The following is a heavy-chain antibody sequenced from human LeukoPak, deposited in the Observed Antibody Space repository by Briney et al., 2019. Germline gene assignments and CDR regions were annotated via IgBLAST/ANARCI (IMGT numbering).Heavy chain of an antibody. D-gene: IGHD5-18*01. CDR2: IYYSGST. V-gene: IGHV4-39*07. J-gene: IGHJ4*02. CDR1: GGSISSSSYY. CDR3: ARDLRKGQLWPPDDY. Sequence: SETLSLTCTVSGGSISSSSYYWGWIRQPPGKGLEWIGSIYYSGSTYYNPSLKSRVTISVDTSKNQFSLKLSSVTAADTAVYYCARDLRKGQLWPPDDYWGQGTLVTVSS.